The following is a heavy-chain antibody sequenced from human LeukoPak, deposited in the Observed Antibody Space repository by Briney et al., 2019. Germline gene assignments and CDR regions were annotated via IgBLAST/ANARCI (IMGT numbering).Heavy chain of an antibody. V-gene: IGHV3-21*01. CDR3: ARDSASLWFGELSGWFDP. CDR2: ISSSSSYI. D-gene: IGHD3-10*01. CDR1: GFTFCSYS. J-gene: IGHJ5*02. Sequence: GGSLRHSCAASGFTFCSYSMNWVRQDPGKRLEWVSSISSSSSYIHYADSVTSRFTSSRDNAKYSLYLQMNSLRGEDTAVYYCARDSASLWFGELSGWFDPWGQGTLVTVSS.